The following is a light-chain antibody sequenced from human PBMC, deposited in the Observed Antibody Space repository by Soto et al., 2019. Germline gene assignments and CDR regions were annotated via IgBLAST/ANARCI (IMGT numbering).Light chain of an antibody. V-gene: IGKV4-1*01. CDR2: WAS. J-gene: IGKJ4*01. Sequence: DIVMTQSPDSLAVSLGAKATINCKSSQSVLYPSNNKNFLAWYQQKPGQPPKLLFYWASTRESGVPDRFSGSGSGTDFTLTISSLQAEDVAVYYCQQYYDTALTFGGGTKVEIK. CDR3: QQYYDTALT. CDR1: QSVLYPSNNKNF.